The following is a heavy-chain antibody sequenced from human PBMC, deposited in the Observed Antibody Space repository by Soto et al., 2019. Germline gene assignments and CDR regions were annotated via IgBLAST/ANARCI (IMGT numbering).Heavy chain of an antibody. Sequence: GASVKVSCKASGCRNTSYYMHWVRQAPGQGLEWMGIINPSGGSTSYAQKFQGTVTMTWDTPTSTVYMELNSLRSEDTAVYYCAREGYQLPHYWGQGTLVTVSS. CDR2: INPSGGST. V-gene: IGHV1-46*01. CDR3: AREGYQLPHY. J-gene: IGHJ4*02. D-gene: IGHD2-2*01. CDR1: GCRNTSYY.